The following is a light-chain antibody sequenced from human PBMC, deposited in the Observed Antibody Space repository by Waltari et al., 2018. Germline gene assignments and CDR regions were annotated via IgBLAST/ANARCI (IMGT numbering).Light chain of an antibody. J-gene: IGLJ2*01. CDR2: RTS. CDR3: LLYSGGAQPLV. CDR1: SGAVTSGSY. V-gene: IGLV7-43*01. Sequence: QTVVTQEPSLTVSPGGTVTLTCASSSGAVTSGSYPNWFQQKPGQAPRTLIYRTSNKHSRTPARCSGLLLGGKAALTLSGVQPEDEADYYGLLYSGGAQPLVVGGGTKLTVL.